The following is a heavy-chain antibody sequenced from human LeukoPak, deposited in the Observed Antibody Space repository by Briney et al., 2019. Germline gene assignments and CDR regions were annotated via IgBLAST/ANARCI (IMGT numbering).Heavy chain of an antibody. CDR1: GGSISSSSYY. V-gene: IGHV4-39*07. D-gene: IGHD3-22*01. J-gene: IGHJ4*02. CDR3: ARVGGAMIVVVSY. CDR2: IYYSGST. Sequence: WETLSLTCTVSGGSISSSSYYWGWIRQPPGKGLEWIGSIYYSGSTYYNPSLKSRVTISVDTSKNQFSLKLSSVTAADTAVYYCARVGGAMIVVVSYWGQGTLVTVSS.